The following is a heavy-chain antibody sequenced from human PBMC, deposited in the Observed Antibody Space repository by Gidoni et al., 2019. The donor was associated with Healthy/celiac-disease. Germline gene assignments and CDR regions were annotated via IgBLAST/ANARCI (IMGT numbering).Heavy chain of an antibody. J-gene: IGHJ3*02. D-gene: IGHD2-21*01. V-gene: IGHV3-53*02. Sequence: EVQLVDTGGGLIQPGGSLRLSCAASGFTVSSNYMSWVRQAPGKGLEWVSVIYRGGSTYYADSVKGRCTISRDNSKNTLYLQMNSLRAEDTAVYYCARVVVVGSHDAFDIWGQGTMVTVSS. CDR2: IYRGGST. CDR1: GFTVSSNY. CDR3: ARVVVVGSHDAFDI.